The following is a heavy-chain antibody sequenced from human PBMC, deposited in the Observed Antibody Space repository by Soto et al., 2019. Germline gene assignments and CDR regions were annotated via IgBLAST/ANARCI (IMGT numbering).Heavy chain of an antibody. CDR3: TTVPPPQISAADRWWYDP. CDR1: GFTSSNAW. D-gene: IGHD3-22*01. Sequence: PGGSLRLSCAASGFTSSNAWMSWVRQAPGKGLEWVGRIKSKTDGGTTDYAAPVKGRFTISRDDSKNTLYLQMNSLKTEDTAVYYCTTVPPPQISAADRWWYDPWGQGTLVTVSS. CDR2: IKSKTDGGTT. J-gene: IGHJ5*02. V-gene: IGHV3-15*01.